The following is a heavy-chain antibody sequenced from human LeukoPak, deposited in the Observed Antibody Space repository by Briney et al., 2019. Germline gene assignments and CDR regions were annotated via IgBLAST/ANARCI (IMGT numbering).Heavy chain of an antibody. CDR2: ISSSSSYI. J-gene: IGHJ4*02. V-gene: IGHV3-21*01. D-gene: IGHD6-19*01. Sequence: GRSLRLSCAAPGFTFSTYGMHWVRQAPGKGLEWVSSISSSSSYIYYADSVKGRFTISRDNAKNSLYLQMNSLRAEDTAVYYCASFSTVADYWGQGTLVTVSS. CDR3: ASFSTVADY. CDR1: GFTFSTYG.